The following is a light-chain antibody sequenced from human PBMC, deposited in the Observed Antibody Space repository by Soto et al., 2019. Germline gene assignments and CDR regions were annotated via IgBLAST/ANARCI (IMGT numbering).Light chain of an antibody. V-gene: IGKV1-33*01. J-gene: IGKJ5*01. CDR3: QQYDILPIT. Sequence: DLQMTQSPSSLFAYVGDRVTIISQSTQDINIYLNWYQQKPGKAPNLMIYDASNLEIGVPSRFSGSGSGTHFTFTISSLHTEEIGTYYCQQYDILPITFGRWTRLENK. CDR2: DAS. CDR1: QDINIY.